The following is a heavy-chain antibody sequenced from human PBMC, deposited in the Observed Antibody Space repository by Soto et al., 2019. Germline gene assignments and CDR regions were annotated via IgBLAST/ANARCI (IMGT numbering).Heavy chain of an antibody. V-gene: IGHV5-51*01. Sequence: GESLKISCKGSGYSFSRYWIAWVRQTPGKGLEWMGHIYPGDSDTRYSPSFQGQVTISADKSITTAYLQWSSLKASDTAIYYCARDTFSGDSSGPHYWGQGTLVTVSS. CDR3: ARDTFSGDSSGPHY. J-gene: IGHJ4*02. CDR2: IYPGDSDT. CDR1: GYSFSRYW. D-gene: IGHD3-22*01.